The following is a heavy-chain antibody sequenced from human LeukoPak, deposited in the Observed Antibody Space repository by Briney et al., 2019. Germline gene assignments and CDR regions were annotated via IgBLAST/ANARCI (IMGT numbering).Heavy chain of an antibody. V-gene: IGHV3-30*18. J-gene: IGHJ6*02. CDR3: AKDKYYYGSGSFYNGMDV. D-gene: IGHD3-10*01. Sequence: PGRSLRLSCAASGFTFSNYGIHWVRQAPGKGLEWVAVISYDGSNKYYADSVKGRFTISRDNSKNTLYLQMNSLRAEDTAVYYCAKDKYYYGSGSFYNGMDVWGQGTTVTVSS. CDR1: GFTFSNYG. CDR2: ISYDGSNK.